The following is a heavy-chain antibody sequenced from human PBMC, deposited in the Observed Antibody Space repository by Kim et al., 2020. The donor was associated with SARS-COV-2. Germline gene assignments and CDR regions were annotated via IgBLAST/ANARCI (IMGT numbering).Heavy chain of an antibody. Sequence: SGSPNYPPPLRARVTIPVDPSKHQFPLKLGSVTAADTAVYYCARLYAFDIWGQGTMVTVSS. CDR2: SGSP. J-gene: IGHJ3*02. V-gene: IGHV4-59*08. CDR3: ARLYAFDI.